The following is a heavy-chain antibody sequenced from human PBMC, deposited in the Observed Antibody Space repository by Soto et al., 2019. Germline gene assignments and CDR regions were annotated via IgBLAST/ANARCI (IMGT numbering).Heavy chain of an antibody. CDR2: INQDGSDK. Sequence: GGSLRLSCAGSGFTFSHHWMNWVRQAPGKGLEWVANINQDGSDKYYVDSVKGRFIISRDNAKNSLFLQMNSLRVEDTAVYYCARDFGECVWGQGTMVTV. CDR3: ARDFGECV. D-gene: IGHD3-10*01. J-gene: IGHJ3*01. CDR1: GFTFSHHW. V-gene: IGHV3-7*01.